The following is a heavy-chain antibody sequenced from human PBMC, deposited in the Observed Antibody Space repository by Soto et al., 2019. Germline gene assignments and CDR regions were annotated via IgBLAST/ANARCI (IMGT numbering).Heavy chain of an antibody. J-gene: IGHJ5*02. D-gene: IGHD2-15*01. Sequence: QVQLVQGAEVKKPGASVKVSCKASGYTFTSYDINWVRQATGQGLEWMGWMNPNSGNTGYAQKFQGRVTMNRNTSISTAYMELSSLRSEDTAVYYCASFGKVVVAATRWFDPWGQGTLVTVSS. CDR2: MNPNSGNT. V-gene: IGHV1-8*01. CDR3: ASFGKVVVAATRWFDP. CDR1: GYTFTSYD.